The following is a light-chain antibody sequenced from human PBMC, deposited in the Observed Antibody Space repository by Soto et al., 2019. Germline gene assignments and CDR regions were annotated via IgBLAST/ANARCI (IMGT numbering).Light chain of an antibody. J-gene: IGKJ1*01. CDR1: QSVSSSF. CDR3: QQDYNLLWT. CDR2: GAS. V-gene: IGKV3D-7*01. Sequence: SCRASQSVSSSFLTWYQQKPGQAPRLLIYGASTRATGIPARFSGSGSGTDFTLTISSLQPEDFAVYYCQQDYNLLWTFGQGTKVDIK.